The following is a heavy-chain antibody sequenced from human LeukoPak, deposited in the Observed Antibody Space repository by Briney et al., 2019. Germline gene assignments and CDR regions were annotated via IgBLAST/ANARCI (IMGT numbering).Heavy chain of an antibody. D-gene: IGHD3-10*01. CDR3: ARGRSDYYRSGSYPHKFDC. V-gene: IGHV3-30-3*01. CDR2: ISYDGINK. Sequence: QSGGSLRLSCAASGFTFSTYAIHWVRQAPGRGLEWVAVISYDGINKYYTDSVKGRFTISRDNSKNTLYLQMNSLRAEDTAVYYCARGRSDYYRSGSYPHKFDCWGQGTLVTVSS. CDR1: GFTFSTYA. J-gene: IGHJ4*02.